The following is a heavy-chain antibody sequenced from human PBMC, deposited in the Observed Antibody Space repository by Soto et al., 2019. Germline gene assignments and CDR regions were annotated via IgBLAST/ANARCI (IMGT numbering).Heavy chain of an antibody. Sequence: QVQLVQSGAEVKKPGASVKVSCKASGYTFTSYGISWVRQAPGQGLEWMGWISAYNGNTNYAQKLQGRVTMTTHTSTSTAYMELRRLRSDDTAVYYCARSLIQLWTHNWFDPWGQGSLVTVSS. V-gene: IGHV1-18*01. D-gene: IGHD5-18*01. CDR3: ARSLIQLWTHNWFDP. CDR2: ISAYNGNT. CDR1: GYTFTSYG. J-gene: IGHJ5*02.